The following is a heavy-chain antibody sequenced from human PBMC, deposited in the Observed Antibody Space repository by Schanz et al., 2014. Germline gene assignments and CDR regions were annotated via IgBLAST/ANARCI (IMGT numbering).Heavy chain of an antibody. V-gene: IGHV3-23*04. CDR3: AKGRFGELSAFDI. D-gene: IGHD3-10*01. CDR1: EFTFSTDA. CDR2: ISGSGGST. J-gene: IGHJ3*02. Sequence: EVQLVESGGGLVQPGGSLRLSCAASEFTFSTDAMSWVRQAPGKGLEWVSAISGSGGSTYYADSVKGRFTISRDNSKNTLYLQMNSLRAEDTAVYYCAKGRFGELSAFDIWGQGTMVTVSS.